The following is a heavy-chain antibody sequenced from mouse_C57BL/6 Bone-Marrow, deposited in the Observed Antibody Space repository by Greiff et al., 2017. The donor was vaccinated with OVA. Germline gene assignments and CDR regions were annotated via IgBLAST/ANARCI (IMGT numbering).Heavy chain of an antibody. D-gene: IGHD2-4*01. CDR2: INPSNGGT. CDR3: AREGIYYDYFFDY. CDR1: GYTFTSYW. V-gene: IGHV1-53*01. Sequence: QVHVKQSGTELVKPGASVKLSCKASGYTFTSYWMHWVKQRPGQGLEWIGNINPSNGGTNYNEKFKSKATLTVDKSSSTAYMQLSSLTSEDSAVYYCAREGIYYDYFFDYWGQGTTLTVSS. J-gene: IGHJ2*01.